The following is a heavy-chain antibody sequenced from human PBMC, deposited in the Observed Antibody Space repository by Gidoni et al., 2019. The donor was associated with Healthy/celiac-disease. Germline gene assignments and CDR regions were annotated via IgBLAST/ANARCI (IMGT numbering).Heavy chain of an antibody. V-gene: IGHV3-30*18. CDR3: AKDEGRFLEWLFDYMDV. Sequence: QVQLVESGGGVVQPGRSLRLSCAASGFTFSSYGMHWVRQAPGQGLEWVAVISYDGSNKYYADSVKGRFTISRDNSKNTLYLQMNSLRAEDTAVYYCAKDEGRFLEWLFDYMDVWGKGTTVTVSS. D-gene: IGHD3-3*01. J-gene: IGHJ6*03. CDR1: GFTFSSYG. CDR2: ISYDGSNK.